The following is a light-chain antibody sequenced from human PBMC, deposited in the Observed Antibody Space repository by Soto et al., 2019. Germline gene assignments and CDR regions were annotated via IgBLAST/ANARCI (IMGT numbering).Light chain of an antibody. CDR1: QSVSSRN. Sequence: EIVLTQSPGTVSLSPGERATLSCRASQSVSSRNLAWYRQKPGQAPSLLIFGASNRATGSPDRFSGSGSGTDFTLTISRLEPEDCAVYYCLRYGDSPSAYTFGQGTKLEIK. CDR2: GAS. CDR3: LRYGDSPSAYT. V-gene: IGKV3-20*01. J-gene: IGKJ2*01.